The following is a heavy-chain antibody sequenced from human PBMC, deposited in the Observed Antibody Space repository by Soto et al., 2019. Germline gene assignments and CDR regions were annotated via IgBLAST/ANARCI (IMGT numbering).Heavy chain of an antibody. V-gene: IGHV4-30-4*01. CDR2: IYFSGRT. CDR1: GGSISRGDYY. D-gene: IGHD4-4*01. Sequence: QVQLQESGPGLVKPSQTLSLTCTVSGGSISRGDYYWSWIRQPPGKGLEWIGYIYFSGRTYYNPSLKSRVTISGDTSKNQFSLKLNSVTAADTAVYYCARGGDSNYAFPLDYWGQGSLVTVSS. CDR3: ARGGDSNYAFPLDY. J-gene: IGHJ4*02.